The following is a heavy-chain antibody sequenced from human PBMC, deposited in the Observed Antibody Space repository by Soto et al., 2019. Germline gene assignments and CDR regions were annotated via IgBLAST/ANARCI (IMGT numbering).Heavy chain of an antibody. J-gene: IGHJ6*02. CDR2: IIPIFGTA. CDR3: ARFSGQWLVGLGYYYVMDV. Sequence: GASVKVSCKASGGTFSSYAISWVRQAPGQGLEWMGGIIPIFGTANYAQKFQGRVTITADESTSTAYMELSSLRSEDTAVYYCARFSGQWLVGLGYYYVMDVWGQGTTVTVSS. CDR1: GGTFSSYA. D-gene: IGHD6-19*01. V-gene: IGHV1-69*13.